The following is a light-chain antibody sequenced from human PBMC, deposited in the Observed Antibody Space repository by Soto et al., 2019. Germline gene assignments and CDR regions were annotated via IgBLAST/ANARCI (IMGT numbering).Light chain of an antibody. J-gene: IGKJ1*01. V-gene: IGKV3-15*01. CDR3: QQYNNWLQT. CDR1: QSISIN. CDR2: AAS. Sequence: EIVMTQSPATLSVSPGERAILSFRASQSISINLAWYQQKPGQAPRLLIYAASNRATGVPARFSGSWSGTEFTLTISSLQSEDFAVYYCQQYNNWLQTFGQGTKVDIK.